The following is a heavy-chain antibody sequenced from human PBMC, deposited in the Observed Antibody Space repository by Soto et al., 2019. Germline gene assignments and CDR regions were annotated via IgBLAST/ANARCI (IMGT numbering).Heavy chain of an antibody. CDR2: IYWDDDK. CDR3: AHRPYCSGGSCYEGWFYP. D-gene: IGHD2-15*01. V-gene: IGHV2-5*02. J-gene: IGHJ5*02. CDR1: GFSLSTSGVG. Sequence: QITLKESGPTLVKPTQTLTLTCTFSGFSLSTSGVGVGWIRQPPGKALEWLALIYWDDDKRYSPSLKSRLTITKDTSKNQVVLTMTNMDPVDTATYYCAHRPYCSGGSCYEGWFYPWGQGTLVTGSS.